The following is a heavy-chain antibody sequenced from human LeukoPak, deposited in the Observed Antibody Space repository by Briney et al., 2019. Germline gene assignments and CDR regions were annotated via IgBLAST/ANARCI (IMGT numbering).Heavy chain of an antibody. Sequence: GGSLRLSCAASGFTFSSFEMNWVRQAPGKGLEWVSYISSSGSIIYYADSVKGRFTISRDNANNSLYLQMNSLRAEDTAVYYCARDPAGYCSGGSCYQYFDYWGQGTLVTVSS. J-gene: IGHJ4*02. CDR3: ARDPAGYCSGGSCYQYFDY. CDR2: ISSSGSII. V-gene: IGHV3-48*03. D-gene: IGHD2-15*01. CDR1: GFTFSSFE.